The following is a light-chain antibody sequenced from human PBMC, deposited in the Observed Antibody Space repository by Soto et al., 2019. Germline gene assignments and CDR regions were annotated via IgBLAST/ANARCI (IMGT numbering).Light chain of an antibody. V-gene: IGKV3-20*01. J-gene: IGKJ1*01. CDR2: GAS. Sequence: EILLTQSPGTLSLSPGERATLSCRASQSVSSSYLAWYQQKPGQAPRLLIYGASSRATGIPDRFSGSGSGTDFTLTISRLEPEDFAVYYCQQYGGSPWTFGQGTKVDIK. CDR1: QSVSSSY. CDR3: QQYGGSPWT.